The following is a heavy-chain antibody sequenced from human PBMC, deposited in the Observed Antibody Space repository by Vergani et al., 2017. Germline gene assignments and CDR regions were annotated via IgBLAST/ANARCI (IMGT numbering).Heavy chain of an antibody. J-gene: IGHJ4*02. CDR1: GFSFSDYA. CDR3: AKKGFCVTSSCYTTPLDTLQY. D-gene: IGHD2-2*01. V-gene: IGHV3-23*01. Sequence: EVQLLESGGGLVQPGGSLRLSCAASGFSFSDYAMSWVCQAPGKGLEWVAAISGSGSTTYYADSVKGRFTVSRDNSKNTLFLQMNSLRAEDTAVYYCAKKGFCVTSSCYTTPLDTLQYWGQGALVTVSS. CDR2: ISGSGSTT.